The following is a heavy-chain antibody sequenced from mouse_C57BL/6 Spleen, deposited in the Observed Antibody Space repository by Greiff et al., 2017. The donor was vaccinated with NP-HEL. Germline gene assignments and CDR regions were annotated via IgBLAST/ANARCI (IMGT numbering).Heavy chain of an antibody. V-gene: IGHV6-3*01. CDR2: IRLKSDNYAT. Sequence: EVQVVESGGGLVQPGGSMKLSCVASGFTFSNYWMNWVRQSPEKGLEWVAQIRLKSDNYATHYAESVKGRFTISRDDSKSSVYLQMNNLRAEDTGIYYCTSDGSDYWGQGTTLTVSS. CDR3: TSDGSDY. CDR1: GFTFSNYW. J-gene: IGHJ2*01. D-gene: IGHD2-3*01.